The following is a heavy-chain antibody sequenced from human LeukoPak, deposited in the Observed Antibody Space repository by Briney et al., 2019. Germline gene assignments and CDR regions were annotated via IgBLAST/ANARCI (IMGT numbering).Heavy chain of an antibody. Sequence: ASVKVSCKASGYTFTGYYMHWVRQAPGQGLEWMGWINPNSGGTNYAQKFQGRVTMTRDTSISTAYMELSRLRSDDTAMYYCARATRIAAAGAPLGYWGQGTLVTVSS. CDR3: ARATRIAAAGAPLGY. V-gene: IGHV1-2*02. CDR2: INPNSGGT. J-gene: IGHJ4*02. CDR1: GYTFTGYY. D-gene: IGHD6-13*01.